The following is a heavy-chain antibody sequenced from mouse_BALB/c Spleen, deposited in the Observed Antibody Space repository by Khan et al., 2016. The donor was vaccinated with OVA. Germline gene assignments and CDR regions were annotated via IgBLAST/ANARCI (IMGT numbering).Heavy chain of an antibody. CDR3: TRPYYYGTSWYFDY. D-gene: IGHD1-1*01. CDR2: INPSNGVT. J-gene: IGHJ2*01. Sequence: QIQLVQSGAELVKPGASVMLSCKASGYHFTSYYMYWVRQRPGQGLEWIGEINPSNGVTNFSEKFETKATLTVDKSSSTAYMQLSSLTSEDSAVYYCTRPYYYGTSWYFDYWGPGTTLTVSS. CDR1: GYHFTSYY. V-gene: IGHV1S81*02.